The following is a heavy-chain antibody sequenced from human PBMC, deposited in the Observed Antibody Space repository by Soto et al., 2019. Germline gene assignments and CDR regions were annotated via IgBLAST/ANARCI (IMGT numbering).Heavy chain of an antibody. CDR3: ARDGRSGVFSASDAFDI. V-gene: IGHV4-59*01. J-gene: IGHJ3*02. Sequence: SETLPLTSTVAGGTIRSYYWSWIRQPPGKGLEWIGYIYYSGSTNYNPSLKSRVTISVDTSKNQFSLKLSSVTAADTAVYYCARDGRSGVFSASDAFDIWGQGTMVTVSS. CDR1: GGTIRSYY. CDR2: IYYSGST. D-gene: IGHD2-8*01.